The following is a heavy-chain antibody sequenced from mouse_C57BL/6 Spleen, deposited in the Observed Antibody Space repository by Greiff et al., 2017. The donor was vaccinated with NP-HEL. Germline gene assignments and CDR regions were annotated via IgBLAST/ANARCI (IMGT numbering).Heavy chain of an antibody. CDR2: INPNRGST. D-gene: IGHD1-1*01. CDR3: AIGLYGSSYDYAKDY. J-gene: IGHJ4*01. V-gene: IGHV1-64*01. CDR1: GYTFTSYW. Sequence: QVQLQQPGAELVKPGASVKLSCKASGYTFTSYWMHWVKQRPGQGLEWIGMINPNRGSTNYNEKFKSKATLTADNSSSTAYLPLSSLTSEDSAVYDGAIGLYGSSYDYAKDYWGQGTSVTVSS.